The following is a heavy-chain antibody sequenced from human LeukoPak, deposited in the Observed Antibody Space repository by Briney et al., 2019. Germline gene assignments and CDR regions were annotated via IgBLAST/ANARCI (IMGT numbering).Heavy chain of an antibody. CDR2: IYYSGST. CDR1: GGSISSSSYY. D-gene: IGHD3-22*01. J-gene: IGHJ3*02. V-gene: IGHV4-39*01. Sequence: PSETLSLTCTVSGGSISSSSYYWGWIRQPPGKGLEWIGSIYYSGSTYYNPSLKSRVTISVDTSKNQFSLKLSSVTAADTAVYYCARPTTYYYDSSGYTDALDIWGQGTMVTVSS. CDR3: ARPTTYYYDSSGYTDALDI.